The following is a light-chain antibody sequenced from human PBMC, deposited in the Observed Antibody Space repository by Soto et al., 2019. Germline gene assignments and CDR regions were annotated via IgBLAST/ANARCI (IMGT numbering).Light chain of an antibody. V-gene: IGKV1D-12*01. J-gene: IGKJ5*01. Sequence: DIPMTQSPSSVSASVGDRVTITCRASQGVRNWLAWYQQKPGIAPKLLIYAASSLQSGVPSRFSGSGSGTDFTLTISSLQPEDFATYYCQQANSFPITFGQGTRLEI. CDR3: QQANSFPIT. CDR1: QGVRNW. CDR2: AAS.